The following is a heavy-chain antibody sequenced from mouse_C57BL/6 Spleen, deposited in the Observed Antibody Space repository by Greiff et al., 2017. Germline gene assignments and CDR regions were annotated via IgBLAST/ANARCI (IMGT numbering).Heavy chain of an antibody. CDR1: GYTFTDYY. CDR3: ARAEANYFDY. V-gene: IGHV1-19*01. J-gene: IGHJ2*01. CDR2: INPYNGGT. Sequence: VQLQQSGPVLVKPGASVKMSCKASGYTFTDYYMNWVKQSHGKSLEWIGVINPYNGGTSYNQKFKGKATLTVDKPSSTAYMELNSLTSEDSAVYYCARAEANYFDYWGQGTTLTVSS.